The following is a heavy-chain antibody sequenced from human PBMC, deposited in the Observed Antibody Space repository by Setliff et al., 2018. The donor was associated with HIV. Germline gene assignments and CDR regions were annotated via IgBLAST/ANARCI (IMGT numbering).Heavy chain of an antibody. V-gene: IGHV1-69*13. J-gene: IGHJ6*03. CDR2: IIPIFGTA. CDR1: GGTFSSYA. Sequence: GASVKVSCKASGGTFSSYAISWVRQAPGQGLEWMGGIIPIFGTANYAQKFQGRVTITADESTSTAYMELSSLRSEDTAVYYCRGGGYYYYMDVWGKGTTVTVSS. CDR3: RGGGYYYYMDV. D-gene: IGHD2-15*01.